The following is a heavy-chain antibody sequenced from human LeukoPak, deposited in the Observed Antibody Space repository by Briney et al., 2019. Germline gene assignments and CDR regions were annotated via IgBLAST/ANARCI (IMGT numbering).Heavy chain of an antibody. D-gene: IGHD1-1*01. J-gene: IGHJ4*02. CDR3: AKAPPYTKYFDY. V-gene: IGHV3-23*01. CDR1: GFIFSNYA. Sequence: GGSLRLSCAGSGFIFSNYAMSWVRQAPGQGLEWVSTISNSGDATFYADAVKGRFTISRANSKNTLYLQMYSLRAEDTAIYYCAKAPPYTKYFDYWGQGTLLTVSS. CDR2: ISNSGDAT.